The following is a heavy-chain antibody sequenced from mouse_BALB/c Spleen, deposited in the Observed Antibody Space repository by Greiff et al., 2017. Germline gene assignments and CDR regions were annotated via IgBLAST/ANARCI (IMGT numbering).Heavy chain of an antibody. J-gene: IGHJ4*01. V-gene: IGHV1-69*02. Sequence: VQLQQPGAELVRPGASVKLSCKASGYTFTSYWINWVKQRPGQGLEWIGNIYPSDSYTNYNQKFKDKATLTVDKSSSTAYMQLSSPTSEDSAVYYCTRFEAQGAMDYWGQGTSVTVSS. CDR2: IYPSDSYT. CDR1: GYTFTSYW. CDR3: TRFEAQGAMDY.